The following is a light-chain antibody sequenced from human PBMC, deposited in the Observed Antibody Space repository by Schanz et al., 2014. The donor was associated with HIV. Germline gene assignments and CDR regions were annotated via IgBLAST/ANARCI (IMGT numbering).Light chain of an antibody. CDR2: GNN. J-gene: IGLJ1*01. V-gene: IGLV1-40*01. CDR3: QSYDSSVSGYV. CDR1: SSTIGAGYD. Sequence: QSVLTQPPSVSGAPGQRITISCTGSSSTIGAGYDVHWYQQVPGTAPKLLIYGNNNRPSGVPDRFSGSKSGTSASLAITGLQAEDEADYYCQSYDSSVSGYVFGTGTKLTVL.